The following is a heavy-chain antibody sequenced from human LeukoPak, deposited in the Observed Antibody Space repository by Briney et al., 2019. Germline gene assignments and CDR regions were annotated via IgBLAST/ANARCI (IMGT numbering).Heavy chain of an antibody. D-gene: IGHD3-16*01. Sequence: TGGSLRLSCAASGFTFSDYYMSWIRQAPGKGLEWVSYISSSGSTIYYADSVKGRFTISRDNDKNSLYLQMNSLRAEDTAVYYCARDWGLRATEVYYYYGMDVWGQGTTVTVSS. CDR3: ARDWGLRATEVYYYYGMDV. CDR1: GFTFSDYY. J-gene: IGHJ6*02. V-gene: IGHV3-11*01. CDR2: ISSSGSTI.